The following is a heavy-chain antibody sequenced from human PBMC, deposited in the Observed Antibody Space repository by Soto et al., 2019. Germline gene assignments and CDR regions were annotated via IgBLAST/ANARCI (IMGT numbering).Heavy chain of an antibody. D-gene: IGHD5-18*01. CDR2: ISYDGSNK. Sequence: ESGGGVVQPGRSLRLSCAASGFTFSSYAMHWVRQAPGKGLEWVAVISYDGSNKYYADSVKGRFTISRDNSKNTLYLQMNSLRAEDTAVYYCARGWIQLWFNFDYWGQGTLVTVSS. CDR3: ARGWIQLWFNFDY. J-gene: IGHJ4*02. V-gene: IGHV3-30-3*01. CDR1: GFTFSSYA.